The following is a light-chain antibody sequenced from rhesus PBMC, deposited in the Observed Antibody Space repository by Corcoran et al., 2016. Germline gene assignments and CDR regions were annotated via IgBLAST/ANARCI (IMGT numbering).Light chain of an antibody. CDR3: QQYDDLPYS. V-gene: IGKV1-21*01. CDR2: KAS. J-gene: IGKJ2*01. CDR1: QDISSW. Sequence: DIQMTQSPSSLSASVGDRVTITCRASQDISSWVAWYQQKPGKVPNLLIYKASSLQSGVPSRFSGSGAGTEFTLTIISLQPEDFSTYYCQQYDDLPYSFGQGTRVEIK.